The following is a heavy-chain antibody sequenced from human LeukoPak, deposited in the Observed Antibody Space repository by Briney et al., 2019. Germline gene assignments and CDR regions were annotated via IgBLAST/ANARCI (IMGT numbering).Heavy chain of an antibody. J-gene: IGHJ3*02. CDR1: GFTFSSYG. V-gene: IGHV3-30*02. Sequence: GGSLRLSCAASGFTFSSYGMHWVRQAPGKGLEWVAFIRYDGSNKYYADSVKGRFTISRDNSKNTLYLQMNSLRAEDTAVYYCAKARGAAAGTEAFDIWGQGTMVTVSS. D-gene: IGHD6-13*01. CDR2: IRYDGSNK. CDR3: AKARGAAAGTEAFDI.